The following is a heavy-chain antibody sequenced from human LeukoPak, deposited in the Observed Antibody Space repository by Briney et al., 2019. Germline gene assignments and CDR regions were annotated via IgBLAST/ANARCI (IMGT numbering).Heavy chain of an antibody. J-gene: IGHJ4*02. Sequence: PGGSLRLSCAASGFTFSSYAMTWVRQAPGKGLEWVSTISDSGDWAQYADSVKGRFTISRDNSKNTLHLVMNSLRAEDTAVYYCARGITMIVVVITTHFDYWGQGTLVTVSS. D-gene: IGHD3-22*01. CDR1: GFTFSSYA. V-gene: IGHV3-23*01. CDR2: ISDSGDWA. CDR3: ARGITMIVVVITTHFDY.